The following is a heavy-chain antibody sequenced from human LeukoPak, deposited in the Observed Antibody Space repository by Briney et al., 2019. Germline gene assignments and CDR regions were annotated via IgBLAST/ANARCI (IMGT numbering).Heavy chain of an antibody. CDR3: ARDPYCSSTSCYLDY. J-gene: IGHJ4*02. CDR2: ISSSSSYI. V-gene: IGHV3-21*01. D-gene: IGHD2-2*01. CDR1: GFTFSSYS. Sequence: GGSLRLSCAASGFTFSSYSMNWVRQAPGKGLEWVSSISSSSSYIYYADSVKGRFTISRDNAKNSLYLQMNSRRAEDTAVYYCARDPYCSSTSCYLDYWGQGTLVTVSS.